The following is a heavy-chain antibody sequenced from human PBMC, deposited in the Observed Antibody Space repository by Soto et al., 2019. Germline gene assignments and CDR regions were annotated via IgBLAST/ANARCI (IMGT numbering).Heavy chain of an antibody. J-gene: IGHJ3*02. CDR2: IYYSGTT. Sequence: SETLSLTCTVSGGSVSSYYWSWIRQPPGKGLEWIGYIYYSGTTNYNPSLKSRVTISVDTSKNQFSLKLSSVTAADTAVYFCARLAAAVDAFDIWGQGTLVTVSS. CDR3: ARLAAAVDAFDI. D-gene: IGHD6-13*01. V-gene: IGHV4-59*02. CDR1: GGSVSSYY.